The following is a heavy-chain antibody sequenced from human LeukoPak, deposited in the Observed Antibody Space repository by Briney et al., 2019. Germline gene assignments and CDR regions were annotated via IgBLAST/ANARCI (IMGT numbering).Heavy chain of an antibody. J-gene: IGHJ5*02. CDR1: GFTFSSNS. Sequence: PGGSLRLSCAASGFTFSSNSMNWVSHAPGKGLEWVSYISSSSSNIYYADSVKGRFTISTDNAKNSLYLQMNSLRAEDTAVYYCARDPQQWLLKGADRWFDPWGQGTLVTVSS. D-gene: IGHD6-19*01. CDR2: ISSSSSNI. V-gene: IGHV3-48*01. CDR3: ARDPQQWLLKGADRWFDP.